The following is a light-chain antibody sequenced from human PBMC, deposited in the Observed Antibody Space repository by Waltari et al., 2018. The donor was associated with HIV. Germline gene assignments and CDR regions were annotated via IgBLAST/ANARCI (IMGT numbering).Light chain of an antibody. J-gene: IGKJ2*01. CDR2: KAS. V-gene: IGKV1-5*03. CDR1: QSISTW. Sequence: IQMTHSPTTLSASAGDRVTITCRASQSISTWLAWYQQKPGKAPKVLIYKASTLEFGAPSSFSGSGSGTEFTLTISSLHPDDFATYYCQQYHSYPYTFGQGTHLEIK. CDR3: QQYHSYPYT.